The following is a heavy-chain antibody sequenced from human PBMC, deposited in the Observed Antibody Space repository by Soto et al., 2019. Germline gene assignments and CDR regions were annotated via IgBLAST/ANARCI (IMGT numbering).Heavy chain of an antibody. CDR2: INPNSGGT. D-gene: IGHD4-17*01. CDR1: GYTFTGYY. J-gene: IGHJ4*01. V-gene: IGHV1-2*02. CDR3: ARPDYGDYAWLDY. Sequence: ASVKVSCKASGYTFTGYYMHWVRQAPGQGLEWMGWINPNSGGTNYAQKFQGRVTMTRDTSISTAYMELSRLRSDDTAVYYCARPDYGDYAWLDYWGHGTLVTVSS.